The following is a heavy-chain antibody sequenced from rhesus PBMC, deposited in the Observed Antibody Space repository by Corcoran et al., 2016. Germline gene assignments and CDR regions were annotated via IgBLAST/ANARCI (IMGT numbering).Heavy chain of an antibody. J-gene: IGHJ5-1*01. CDR2: IGGRSSST. CDR3: ARSAIYNRFDV. V-gene: IGHV4-127*01. CDR1: GGPISGYY. Sequence: QVQLQESGPEMVKPSETLSLTCDVPGGPISGYYLGSGIRQPPGKGLDWIGSIGGRSSSTNYNPSLKNRVTISKDTSKNQFSLNLSSVTAADTAMYYCARSAIYNRFDVWGPGVLITVSS. D-gene: IGHD2-39*01.